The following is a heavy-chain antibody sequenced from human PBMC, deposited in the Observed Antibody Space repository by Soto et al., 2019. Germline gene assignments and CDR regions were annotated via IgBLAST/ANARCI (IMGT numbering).Heavy chain of an antibody. D-gene: IGHD3-22*01. CDR2: IIPIFGTA. CDR3: ARDRGPSSGYYPYWFDP. Sequence: QVQLVQSGAEVKKPGSSVKVSCKASGGTFSSYAISWVRQAPGQGLEWMGEIIPIFGTANYAQKFQGRVTITADESTSAAYMELRGLGSEDTAVYYCARDRGPSSGYYPYWFDPWGQGTLVTVSS. CDR1: GGTFSSYA. V-gene: IGHV1-69*12. J-gene: IGHJ5*02.